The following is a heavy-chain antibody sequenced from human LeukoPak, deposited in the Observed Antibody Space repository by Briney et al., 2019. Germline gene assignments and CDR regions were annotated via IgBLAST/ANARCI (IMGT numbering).Heavy chain of an antibody. J-gene: IGHJ5*02. V-gene: IGHV4-39*07. CDR3: ARDGPPPTYYYDSSGYYSDWFDP. CDR1: GGSISSSSYY. D-gene: IGHD3-22*01. Sequence: SETLSLTCTVSGGSISSSSYYWGWIRQPPGKGLEWIGSIYYSGSTYYNPSLKSRVTISVDTSKNQFSLKLSSVTAAGTAVYYCARDGPPPTYYYDSSGYYSDWFDPWGQGTLVTVSS. CDR2: IYYSGST.